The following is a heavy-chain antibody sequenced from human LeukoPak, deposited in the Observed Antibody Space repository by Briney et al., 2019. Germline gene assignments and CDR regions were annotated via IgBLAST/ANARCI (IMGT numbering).Heavy chain of an antibody. Sequence: NPSETLSLTCAVSGGSISSGGYSWSWIRQPPGKGLEWIGYIYHSGSTYYNPSLKSRVTISVDRSKNQFSLKLSSVTAADTAVYYCARGSKAAPGTFDYWGQGTLVTVSS. D-gene: IGHD6-13*01. V-gene: IGHV4-30-2*01. CDR1: GGSISSGGYS. CDR2: IYHSGST. CDR3: ARGSKAAPGTFDY. J-gene: IGHJ4*02.